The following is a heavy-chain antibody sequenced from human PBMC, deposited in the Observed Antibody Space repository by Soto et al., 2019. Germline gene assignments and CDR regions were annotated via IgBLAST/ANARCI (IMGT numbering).Heavy chain of an antibody. CDR1: GGPIGSGGYS. Sequence: SETLSLTCVVSGGPIGSGGYSWTWIRQPPGRGLEWIGYISQSGSADYNPSLKSRVTISVDTSKNQFSLRLSSVTAADTAVYYCARDRNGLGGIDFWGQGILVTVSS. CDR3: ARDRNGLGGIDF. V-gene: IGHV4-30-2*01. CDR2: ISQSGSA. J-gene: IGHJ4*02. D-gene: IGHD1-1*01.